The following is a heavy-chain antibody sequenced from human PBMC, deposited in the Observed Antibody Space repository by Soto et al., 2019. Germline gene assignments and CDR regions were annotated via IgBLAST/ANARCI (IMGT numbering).Heavy chain of an antibody. CDR3: AKEAYYDSSGRPFDY. V-gene: IGHV3-9*01. Sequence: GGSLRLSCAASGFTFDDYAMHWVRQAPGKGLEWVSGISWNSGSIGYADSVKGRFTISRDNAKNSLYLQVNSLRAEDTALYYCAKEAYYDSSGRPFDYWGQGTLVTVSS. CDR2: ISWNSGSI. CDR1: GFTFDDYA. J-gene: IGHJ4*02. D-gene: IGHD3-22*01.